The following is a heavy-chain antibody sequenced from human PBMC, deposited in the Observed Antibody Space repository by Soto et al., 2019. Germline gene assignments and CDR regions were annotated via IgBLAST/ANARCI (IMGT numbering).Heavy chain of an antibody. D-gene: IGHD2-15*01. CDR3: AREYCSGGSCYSDYYYYGMDV. CDR1: GFTFSSYA. V-gene: IGHV3-30-3*01. J-gene: IGHJ6*02. Sequence: GGSLRLSCAASGFTFSSYAMHWVRQAPGKGLEWVAVISYDGSNKYYADSVKGRFTISRDNSKNTLYLQMNSLRAEDTAVYYCAREYCSGGSCYSDYYYYGMDVWGQGTTVTV. CDR2: ISYDGSNK.